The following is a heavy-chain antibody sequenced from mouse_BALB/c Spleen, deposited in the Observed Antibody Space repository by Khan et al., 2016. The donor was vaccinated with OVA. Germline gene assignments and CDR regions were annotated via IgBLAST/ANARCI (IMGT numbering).Heavy chain of an antibody. Sequence: VQLQQSGPGLVKPSQSLSLTCTVTGYSITSDYAWNWIRQFPGNKLEWMGYISYSGSTRYNPSLKSRISIIRDTSKNQFFLQLNSVTTEDTATYYCARRAYYGNWYFDVWGAGTTVTVSS. V-gene: IGHV3-2*02. D-gene: IGHD2-1*01. CDR1: GYSITSDYA. CDR3: ARRAYYGNWYFDV. J-gene: IGHJ1*01. CDR2: ISYSGST.